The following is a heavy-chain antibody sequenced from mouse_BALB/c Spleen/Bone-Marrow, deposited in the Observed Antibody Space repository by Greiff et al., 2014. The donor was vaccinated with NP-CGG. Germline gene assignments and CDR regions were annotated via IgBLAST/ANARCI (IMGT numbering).Heavy chain of an antibody. CDR1: GYTFTEHA. CDR3: GRSIHYSGYDVMDY. CDR2: ISTYSGNT. D-gene: IGHD1-2*01. Sequence: QVQLKESGPELVRPGVSVKISCKGSGYTFTEHAMHWVRQSHAKSLEWIGLISTYSGNTNCNQKFKGKATMTVDKSSSTAYMEHARLTTDDSAIYYCGRSIHYSGYDVMDYWGQGTSVTVSS. V-gene: IGHV1-67*01. J-gene: IGHJ4*01.